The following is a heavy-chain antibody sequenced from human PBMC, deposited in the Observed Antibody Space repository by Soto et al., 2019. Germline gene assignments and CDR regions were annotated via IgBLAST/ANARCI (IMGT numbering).Heavy chain of an antibody. J-gene: IGHJ3*02. D-gene: IGHD2-8*02. CDR2: ISSSGSTI. V-gene: IGHV3-11*01. Sequence: GGSLRLSCAASGFAFSDFYMTWIRQSPGKGLEWVSYISSSGSTIYYSDSVKGRFIISRDNAKNTVYLQMNSLTAGDTAVYYCAKATATGGGAFEIYGQGTMVTVSS. CDR1: GFAFSDFY. CDR3: AKATATGGGAFEI.